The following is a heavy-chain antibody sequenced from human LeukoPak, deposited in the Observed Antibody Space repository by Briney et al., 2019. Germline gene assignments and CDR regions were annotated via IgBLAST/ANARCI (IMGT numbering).Heavy chain of an antibody. CDR1: GGTFSSYA. V-gene: IGHV1-69*05. D-gene: IGHD3-10*01. Sequence: GASVKVSCKASGGTFSSYAISWVRQAPGQGLESMGRIIPIFGTANYAQKFQGRVTITTDESTSTAYMELSSLRSEDTAVYYCASGRFGPDYYYYYMDVWGKGTTVTVSS. CDR2: IIPIFGTA. CDR3: ASGRFGPDYYYYYMDV. J-gene: IGHJ6*03.